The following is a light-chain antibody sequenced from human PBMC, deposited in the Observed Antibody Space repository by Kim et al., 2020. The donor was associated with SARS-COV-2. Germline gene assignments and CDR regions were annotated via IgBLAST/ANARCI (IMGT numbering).Light chain of an antibody. CDR2: GNN. CDR3: QSYDSSLSAWV. V-gene: IGLV1-40*01. Sequence: QRVTFSCTGSSSNLGAGYDVPWYQQLPGTAPKLLIYGNNNRPSGVPDRFSGSKSGTSASLAITGLQAEDEADYYCQSYDSSLSAWVFGGGTQLTVL. CDR1: SSNLGAGYD. J-gene: IGLJ3*02.